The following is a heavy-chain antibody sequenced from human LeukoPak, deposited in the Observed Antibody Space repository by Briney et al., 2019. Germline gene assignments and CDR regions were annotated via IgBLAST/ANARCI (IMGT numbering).Heavy chain of an antibody. CDR3: ARVSVTGTTGLSPYYFYY. D-gene: IGHD1-14*01. J-gene: IGHJ4*02. CDR1: GGSFSGYY. V-gene: IGHV4-34*01. CDR2: INHSGST. Sequence: SETLSLTCAVYGGSFSGYYWSWLRQPPGKGLEWIGEINHSGSTNYNPSLKSRVTISVDTSKNQFSLKLSSVTAADTAVYYCARVSVTGTTGLSPYYFYYWGQGTLVTVSS.